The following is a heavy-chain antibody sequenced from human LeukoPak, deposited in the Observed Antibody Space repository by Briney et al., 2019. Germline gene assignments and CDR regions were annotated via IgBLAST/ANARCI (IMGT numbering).Heavy chain of an antibody. Sequence: ASVKVSCKASGYTFTGYYMLWVRQAPGQGLEWMGWINPNSGGTNYAQKFLGRVTMTRDTSISTAYMELSRLRSDDTAVYYCARGSSGHITWFDPWGQGTLVTVSS. J-gene: IGHJ5*02. CDR2: INPNSGGT. D-gene: IGHD3-22*01. V-gene: IGHV1-2*02. CDR1: GYTFTGYY. CDR3: ARGSSGHITWFDP.